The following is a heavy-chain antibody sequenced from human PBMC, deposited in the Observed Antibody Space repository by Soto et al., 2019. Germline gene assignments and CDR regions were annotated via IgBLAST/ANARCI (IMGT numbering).Heavy chain of an antibody. Sequence: GASVKVSCKASGYTFTSYYMHWVRQAPGQGLEWMGIINPSGGSTSYAQKFQGRVTMTRDTSTSTVYMELSSLRSEDTAVYYCARASRIAAAGTRGGYYFDYWGQGTLVTVSS. V-gene: IGHV1-46*01. CDR1: GYTFTSYY. D-gene: IGHD6-13*01. CDR3: ARASRIAAAGTRGGYYFDY. J-gene: IGHJ4*02. CDR2: INPSGGST.